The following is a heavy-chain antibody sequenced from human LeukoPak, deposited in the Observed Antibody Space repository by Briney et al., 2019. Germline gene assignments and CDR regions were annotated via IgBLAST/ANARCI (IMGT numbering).Heavy chain of an antibody. J-gene: IGHJ4*02. Sequence: ETLSLTCTVSGGSISSYYWSWIRQPPGKGLEWVGRIKSKTDGGTTDYAAPVKGRFTISRDDSKNTLYLQMNSLKTEDTAVYYCTTDYVLYWGQGTLVTVSS. CDR3: TTDYVLY. V-gene: IGHV3-15*01. CDR2: IKSKTDGGTT. CDR1: GGSISSYY. D-gene: IGHD2-8*01.